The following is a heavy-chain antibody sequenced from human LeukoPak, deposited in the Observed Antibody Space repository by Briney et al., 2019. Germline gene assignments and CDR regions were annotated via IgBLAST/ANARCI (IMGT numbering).Heavy chain of an antibody. CDR1: GFTFSSYT. J-gene: IGHJ4*02. V-gene: IGHV3-21*01. CDR2: ISRDSSYI. Sequence: PGGSLRLSCAASGFTFSSYTMNWVRQAPGKGLEWVSSISRDSSYIQYADSVRGRFTISRDNAKNSLDLQMHSLRAEDTAVYYCARELEYLYDSSSEGTFDYWGQGTLVTVSS. CDR3: ARELEYLYDSSSEGTFDY. D-gene: IGHD3-22*01.